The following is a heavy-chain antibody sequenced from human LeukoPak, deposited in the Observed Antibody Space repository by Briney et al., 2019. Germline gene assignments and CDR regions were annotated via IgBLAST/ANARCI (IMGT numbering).Heavy chain of an antibody. D-gene: IGHD2/OR15-2a*01. CDR3: AREKNGFDP. CDR2: IYYSGST. CDR1: GGSIGSGGYY. Sequence: PSETLSLTCTVSGGSIGSGGYYWRWIRQHPGKGLERIGYIYYSGSTYYNPSLKSRVTIPVDTSKNQFSLKLSSVTAADTAVYYCAREKNGFDPWGQGTLVSVSS. J-gene: IGHJ5*02. V-gene: IGHV4-31*03.